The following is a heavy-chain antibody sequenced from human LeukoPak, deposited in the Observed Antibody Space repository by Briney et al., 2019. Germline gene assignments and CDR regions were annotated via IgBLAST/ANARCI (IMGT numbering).Heavy chain of an antibody. J-gene: IGHJ3*02. Sequence: PSETLSLTCTVSGGSISSYYWSWIRQPPGKGLEWIGYIYYSGSTNYNPSLKSRVTISLDTSRNQFSLKLNSVTAADTAVYYCAKSNGYGLVDIWGQGTMVTVSS. V-gene: IGHV4-59*12. CDR1: GGSISSYY. D-gene: IGHD3-10*01. CDR3: AKSNGYGLVDI. CDR2: IYYSGST.